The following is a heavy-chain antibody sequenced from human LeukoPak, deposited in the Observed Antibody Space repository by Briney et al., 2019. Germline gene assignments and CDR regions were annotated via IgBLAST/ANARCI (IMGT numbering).Heavy chain of an antibody. CDR3: AGRDCTNGLCQFDY. D-gene: IGHD2-8*01. Sequence: GGSLRLSCAASGFTFSGFAMTWVRLAPGKGLEWVSSISTTGDFIHYADSVKGRFTISRDNAKNSLYLQMNSLRAEDTAIYYCAGRDCTNGLCQFDYWGQGTLVTVSS. V-gene: IGHV3-21*01. J-gene: IGHJ4*02. CDR2: ISTTGDFI. CDR1: GFTFSGFA.